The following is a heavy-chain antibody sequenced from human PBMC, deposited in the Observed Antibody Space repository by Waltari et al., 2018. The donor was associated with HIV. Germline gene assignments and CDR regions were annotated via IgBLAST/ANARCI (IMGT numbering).Heavy chain of an antibody. CDR1: GGTIGTHTYS. V-gene: IGHV4-30-2*01. CDR3: ARGFRRGEGFSYGAWTFHL. D-gene: IGHD3-10*01. J-gene: IGHJ3*01. CDR2: LYRDGVT. Sequence: QLQLQESGSGLVRPSQPLSLTGSVSGGTIGTHTYSLSWTRQAPGKGLGWIGYLYRDGVTTYNPSLRGRCAISVDRSRSQFTLKINSVSAADTAVYYCARGFRRGEGFSYGAWTFHLWGQGTMVTVSS.